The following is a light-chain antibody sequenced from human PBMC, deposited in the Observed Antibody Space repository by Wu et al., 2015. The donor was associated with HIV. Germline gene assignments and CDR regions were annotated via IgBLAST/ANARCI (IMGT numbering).Light chain of an antibody. J-gene: IGKJ2*03. CDR2: CI. V-gene: IGKV1-39*01. CDR1: QNIGNS. Sequence: DIQMTQFPSSLSASVGDSVTITCRASQNIGNSVNWYQQKPGKPLTPNISCIQIAKWVPSRFNGSGFGTDFTLTISSLHFEDFATYYCQKNSSPFSFGQGTKMEIK. CDR3: QKNSSPFS.